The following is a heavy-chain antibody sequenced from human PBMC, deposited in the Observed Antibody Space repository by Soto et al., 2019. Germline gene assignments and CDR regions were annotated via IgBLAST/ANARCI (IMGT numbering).Heavy chain of an antibody. V-gene: IGHV5-10-1*01. J-gene: IGHJ2*01. CDR2: IDPSDSYT. CDR3: ARRGWSGRNWYFDL. Sequence: QVPGKGLEWMGRIDPSDSYTNYSPSFQGHVTISADKSISTAYLQWSSLKASDTAMYYCARRGWSGRNWYFDLWGRGTLVTVSS. D-gene: IGHD2-15*01.